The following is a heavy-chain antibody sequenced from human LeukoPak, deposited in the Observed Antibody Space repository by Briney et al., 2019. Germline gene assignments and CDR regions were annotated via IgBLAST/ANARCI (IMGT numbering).Heavy chain of an antibody. V-gene: IGHV3-23*01. Sequence: GGSLRLSCAASGFTFSNDWMNWVRQAPGKGLEWVSAISGSGGSTYYADSVKGRFTISRDNSRNTLHLHMNSLTAEDTAVYYCAKAARVAGLTTFDYWGQGTLVTVSS. CDR2: ISGSGGST. CDR1: GFTFSNDW. J-gene: IGHJ4*02. D-gene: IGHD6-19*01. CDR3: AKAARVAGLTTFDY.